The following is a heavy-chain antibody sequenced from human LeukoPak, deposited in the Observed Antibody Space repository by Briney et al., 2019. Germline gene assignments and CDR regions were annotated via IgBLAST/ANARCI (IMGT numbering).Heavy chain of an antibody. CDR1: GYTFTGYY. V-gene: IGHV1-24*01. CDR3: ATVSGSYYNFDY. J-gene: IGHJ4*02. Sequence: ASVKVSCKASGYTFTGYYMHWVRQAPGKGLEWMGGFDPEDGETIYAQKFQGRVTMTEDTSTDTAYMELSSLRSEDTAVYYCATVSGSYYNFDYWGQGTLVTVSS. CDR2: FDPEDGET. D-gene: IGHD1-26*01.